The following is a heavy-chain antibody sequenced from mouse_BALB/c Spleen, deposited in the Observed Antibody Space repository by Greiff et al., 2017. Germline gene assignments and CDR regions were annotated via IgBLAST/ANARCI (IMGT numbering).Heavy chain of an antibody. V-gene: IGHV14-3*02. CDR2: IDPANGNT. Sequence: VQLQQSGAELVKPGASVKLSCTASGFNIKDTYMHWVKQRPEQGLEWIGRIDPANGNTKYDPKFQGKATITADTSSNTAYLQLSSLTSEDTAVYYCARNYYGSSYVYWGQGTTLTVSS. CDR1: GFNIKDTY. D-gene: IGHD1-1*01. CDR3: ARNYYGSSYVY. J-gene: IGHJ2*01.